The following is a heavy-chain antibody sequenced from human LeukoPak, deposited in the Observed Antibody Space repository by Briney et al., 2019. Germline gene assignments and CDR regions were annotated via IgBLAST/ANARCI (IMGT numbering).Heavy chain of an antibody. J-gene: IGHJ4*02. V-gene: IGHV4-34*01. CDR1: GGSFSGYY. D-gene: IGHD4-17*01. CDR3: ARGSKDMTTVTTSNFDY. Sequence: SETLSLTCAVYGGSFSGYYWSWIRQPPGKGLEWIGEINHSGSTNYNPSHKSRVTISVDTSKNQFSLKLSSVTAADTAVYYCARGSKDMTTVTTSNFDYWGQGTLVTVSS. CDR2: INHSGST.